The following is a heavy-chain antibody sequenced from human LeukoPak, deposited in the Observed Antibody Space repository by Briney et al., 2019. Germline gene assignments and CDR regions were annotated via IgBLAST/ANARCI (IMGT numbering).Heavy chain of an antibody. D-gene: IGHD6-13*01. CDR1: GYTFTSYG. CDR3: ARVSSWYWRGSPWGDY. CDR2: ISAYNGNT. Sequence: ASVKVSCKASGYTFTSYGISWVRQAPGQGLEWMGWISAYNGNTNYAQKLRGRVTMTTDTSTSTAYMELRSLRSDDTAVYYCARVSSWYWRGSPWGDYWGQGTLVTVSS. V-gene: IGHV1-18*01. J-gene: IGHJ4*02.